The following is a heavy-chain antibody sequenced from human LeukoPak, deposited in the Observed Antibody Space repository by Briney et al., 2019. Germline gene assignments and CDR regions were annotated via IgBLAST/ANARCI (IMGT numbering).Heavy chain of an antibody. CDR3: ATQTTVPFDY. CDR2: ISYDGSNK. Sequence: PGGSLRLSCAGSGFTFSSYGMHWVRQAPGKGLEWVAVISYDGSNKYYADSVKGRFTISRDNSKNTLYLQMNSLRAEDTAVYYCATQTTVPFDYWGQGTLVTVSS. D-gene: IGHD4-17*01. J-gene: IGHJ4*02. V-gene: IGHV3-30*03. CDR1: GFTFSSYG.